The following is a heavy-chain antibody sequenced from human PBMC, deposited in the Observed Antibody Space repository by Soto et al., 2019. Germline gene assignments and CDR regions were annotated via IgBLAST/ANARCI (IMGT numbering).Heavy chain of an antibody. V-gene: IGHV4-39*02. D-gene: IGHD3-3*01. CDR1: GGSITSSSHF. CDR3: ARDPHEFWTSYWFDP. J-gene: IGHJ5*02. CDR2: IYFTGNT. Sequence: PSETLSLTCSASGGSITSSSHFWGWVRQPPGKGLEWIGTIYFTGNTYYTPSLKSRLTMSIDTSKNEFSLRLNSVTAADTAVYYCARDPHEFWTSYWFDPWGQGTPVTVSS.